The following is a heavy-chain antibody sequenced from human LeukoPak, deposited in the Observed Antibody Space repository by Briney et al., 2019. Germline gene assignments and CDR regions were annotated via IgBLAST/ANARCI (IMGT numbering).Heavy chain of an antibody. CDR3: ARRVMDCSSTSCSNWFDP. J-gene: IGHJ5*02. CDR1: GYTFTSYD. Sequence: ASVKVSCKASGYTFTSYDINWVRQATGQGLEWIGWMNPNSGNTGYAQKFQGRVTMTRNTSISTAYMELSSLRSEDTAVYYCARRVMDCSSTSCSNWFDPWGQGTLVTVSS. V-gene: IGHV1-8*01. CDR2: MNPNSGNT. D-gene: IGHD2-2*01.